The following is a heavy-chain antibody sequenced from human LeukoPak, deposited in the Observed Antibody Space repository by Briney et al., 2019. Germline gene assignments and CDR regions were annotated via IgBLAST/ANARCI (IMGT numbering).Heavy chain of an antibody. CDR1: GFTFSSYG. CDR3: VQRGYSYGYGY. J-gene: IGHJ4*02. V-gene: IGHV3-23*01. D-gene: IGHD5-18*01. Sequence: GGSLRLSCAASGFTFSSYGMNWVRQAPGKGLEWVSAISGSGGSTYYADSVKGRFTISRDNSKNTLYLQMNSLRAEDTAVYYCVQRGYSYGYGYWGQGTLVTVSS. CDR2: ISGSGGST.